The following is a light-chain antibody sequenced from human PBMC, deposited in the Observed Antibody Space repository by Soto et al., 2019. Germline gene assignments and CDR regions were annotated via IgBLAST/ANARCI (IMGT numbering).Light chain of an antibody. J-gene: IGLJ1*01. CDR1: NSDVGGYNC. V-gene: IGLV2-14*01. CDR2: EVS. CDR3: SSYTSSSTDV. Sequence: QSALAQPASVSGSPGQSSTISCTGTNSDVGGYNCVSWYQQHPGKAPKLMIYEVSNRPSGISNRFSGSKSGNTASLTISGLQAEDEADYFCSSYTSSSTDVFGSGTKVTVL.